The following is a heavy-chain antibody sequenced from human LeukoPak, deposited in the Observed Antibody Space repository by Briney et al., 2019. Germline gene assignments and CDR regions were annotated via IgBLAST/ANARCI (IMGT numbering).Heavy chain of an antibody. CDR2: INTNTGNP. D-gene: IGHD2-21*02. V-gene: IGHV7-4-1*02. Sequence: ASVKVSCKASGYTFISYAMNWVRQAPGQGLEWMGWINTNTGNPTYAQGFTGRFVFSLDTSVSTAYLQISSLKAEDTAVYYCARGCGADCQRIFDYWGQGTLVTVSS. CDR1: GYTFISYA. CDR3: ARGCGADCQRIFDY. J-gene: IGHJ4*02.